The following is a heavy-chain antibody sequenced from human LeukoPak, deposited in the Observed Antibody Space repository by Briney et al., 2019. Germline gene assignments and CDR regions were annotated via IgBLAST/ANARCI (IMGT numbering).Heavy chain of an antibody. CDR2: IYPGDSDT. D-gene: IGHD3-22*01. J-gene: IGHJ4*02. CDR3: ARGYDSSGYYCDY. V-gene: IGHV5-51*01. CDR1: GYSFTSYW. Sequence: GESLKISCKGSGYSFTSYWIGWVRQMPGKGLEWMGIIYPGDSDTRYSPSFQGQVTISADKSISTAYLQWSSLKASDTAMDYCARGYDSSGYYCDYWGQGTLVTVSS.